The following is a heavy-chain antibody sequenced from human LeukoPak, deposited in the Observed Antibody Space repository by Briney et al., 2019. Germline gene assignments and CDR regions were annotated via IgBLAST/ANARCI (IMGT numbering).Heavy chain of an antibody. CDR2: INPSGGST. J-gene: IGHJ4*02. D-gene: IGHD3-10*01. V-gene: IGHV1-46*01. CDR3: ARDSGMVRWTVDY. Sequence: ASVKVSCKSSGYTLTRYYMYWVRQAPGQGLEWMGIINPSGGSTSYAQKFQGRVTMTRDTSTSTVYMELSSLRSEDTAVYYCARDSGMVRWTVDYWGQGTLVTVSS. CDR1: GYTLTRYY.